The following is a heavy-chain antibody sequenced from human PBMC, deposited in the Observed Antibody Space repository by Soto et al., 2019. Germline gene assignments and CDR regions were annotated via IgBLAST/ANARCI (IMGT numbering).Heavy chain of an antibody. Sequence: PGESLKISCKGSGYSFTSYWISWVRQMPGKGLEWMGRIDPSDSYTNYSPSFQGHVTISADKSISTAYLQWSSLKASDTAMYYCARSPRALMVRGVLYYYYGMDVWGQGTTVTVSS. J-gene: IGHJ6*02. V-gene: IGHV5-10-1*01. D-gene: IGHD3-10*01. CDR2: IDPSDSYT. CDR3: ARSPRALMVRGVLYYYYGMDV. CDR1: GYSFTSYW.